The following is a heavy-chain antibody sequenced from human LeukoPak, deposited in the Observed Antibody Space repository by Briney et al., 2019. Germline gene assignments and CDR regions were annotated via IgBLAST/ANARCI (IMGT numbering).Heavy chain of an antibody. CDR2: IYYSGST. Sequence: SETLSLTCTVSGRSISSYYWSWIRQPAGKGLEWIGYIYYSGSTNYNPSLKSRVTISVDTSKNQFSLKLSSVTAADTAVYYCARDRRDGYPLEIDYWGQGTLVTVSS. J-gene: IGHJ4*02. CDR1: GRSISSYY. D-gene: IGHD5-24*01. CDR3: ARDRRDGYPLEIDY. V-gene: IGHV4-59*13.